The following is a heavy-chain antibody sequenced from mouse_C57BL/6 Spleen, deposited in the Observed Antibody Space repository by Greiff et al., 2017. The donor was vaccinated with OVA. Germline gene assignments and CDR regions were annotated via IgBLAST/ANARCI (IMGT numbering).Heavy chain of an antibody. CDR1: GYTFTDYY. V-gene: IGHV1-26*01. Sequence: VQLQQSGPELVKPGASVKISCKASGYTFTDYYMNWVKQSHGKSLEWIGDINPNNGGTSYNQKFKGKATLTVDKSSSTAYMELRSLTSEDSAVYYCARERGDAMDYGGQGTSVTVSS. J-gene: IGHJ4*01. CDR3: ARERGDAMDY. CDR2: INPNNGGT.